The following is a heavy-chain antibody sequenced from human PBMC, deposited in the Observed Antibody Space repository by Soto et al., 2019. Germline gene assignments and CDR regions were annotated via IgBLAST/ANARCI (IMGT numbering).Heavy chain of an antibody. V-gene: IGHV3-21*01. CDR2: ISSTTNYI. CDR3: ARESEDLTSKFDY. J-gene: IGHJ4*02. Sequence: GGSLRLSCAASGFTFTRYSMNWVRQAPGKGLEWVSSISSTTNYIYYADSMKGRFTVSRDNAKNSAYLEMNSLSAEDTAVYYCARESEDLTSKFDYWGQGTLVTVSS. CDR1: GFTFTRYS.